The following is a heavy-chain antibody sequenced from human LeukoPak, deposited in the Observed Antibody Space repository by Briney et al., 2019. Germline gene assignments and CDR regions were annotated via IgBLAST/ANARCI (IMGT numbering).Heavy chain of an antibody. D-gene: IGHD3-3*01. V-gene: IGHV3-23*01. CDR3: AKVRGTEESRFFDY. J-gene: IGHJ4*02. CDR2: ISGSGGST. Sequence: GGSLRLSCAASGFTFSSYAMSWVRQAPGKGLEWVSAISGSGGSTYYADSVKGRFTISRDNSKNTLYLQMNGLRAEDTAVYFCAKVRGTEESRFFDYWGQGTLVTVSS. CDR1: GFTFSSYA.